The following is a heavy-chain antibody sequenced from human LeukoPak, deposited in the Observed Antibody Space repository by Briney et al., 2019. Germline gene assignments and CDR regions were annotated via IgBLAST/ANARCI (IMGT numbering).Heavy chain of an antibody. CDR3: ARRYSTSSVEDFDY. Sequence: GGSLRLSCAASGFTFSNYIMHWVRQAPGKGLEWVANIKKDGREIHYMDSVKGRFTISRDNAKNSLYPQMNSLRAEDTAVYYCARRYSTSSVEDFDYWGQGTLVTVSS. D-gene: IGHD6-6*01. CDR1: GFTFSNYI. J-gene: IGHJ4*02. CDR2: IKKDGREI. V-gene: IGHV3-7*01.